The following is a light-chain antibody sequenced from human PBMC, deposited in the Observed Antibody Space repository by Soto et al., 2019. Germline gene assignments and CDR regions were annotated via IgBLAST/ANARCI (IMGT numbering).Light chain of an antibody. CDR2: AAS. Sequence: DIQVSRSPSSLSASVGDRVTITCRASQSIFNYLNWYQQKPGKAPKLLIYAASSLQSGVPSRFSGGGAGTDVTLTISSLQPEDFATYYCQQSYSSPWTFGLGTKVEIK. CDR1: QSIFNY. CDR3: QQSYSSPWT. J-gene: IGKJ1*01. V-gene: IGKV1-39*01.